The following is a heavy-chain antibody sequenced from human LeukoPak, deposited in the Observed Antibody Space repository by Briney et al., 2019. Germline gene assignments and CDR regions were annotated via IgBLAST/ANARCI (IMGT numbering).Heavy chain of an antibody. J-gene: IGHJ4*02. D-gene: IGHD3-22*01. CDR3: ASARGSGYYYFDY. Sequence: GGSLRLSCAASGFTFSDYYMSWIRQAPGKGLEWVSHISSSGSTMYYADSVKGRFTISRDNAKNSLYLQMNSLRAEDTAVYYCASARGSGYYYFDYWGQGTPVTVSS. CDR2: ISSSGSTM. V-gene: IGHV3-11*04. CDR1: GFTFSDYY.